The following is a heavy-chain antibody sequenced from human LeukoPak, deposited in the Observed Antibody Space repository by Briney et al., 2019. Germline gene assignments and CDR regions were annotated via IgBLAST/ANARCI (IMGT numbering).Heavy chain of an antibody. CDR2: ISSSSSYV. Sequence: GGSLRLSCAASGFTFSSYSMNWVRQAPGKGLEWVSSISSSSSYVYYADSVKGRFTISRDNSKNTLYLQMNSLRAEDTAVYYCAKDQAVVVITGDAFDIWGQGTMVTVSS. J-gene: IGHJ3*02. D-gene: IGHD3-22*01. CDR3: AKDQAVVVITGDAFDI. V-gene: IGHV3-21*04. CDR1: GFTFSSYS.